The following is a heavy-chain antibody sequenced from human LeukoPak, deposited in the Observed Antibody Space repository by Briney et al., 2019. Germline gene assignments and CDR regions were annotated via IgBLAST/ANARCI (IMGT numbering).Heavy chain of an antibody. CDR3: ASGHCSSTSCYLYYYMDV. J-gene: IGHJ6*03. V-gene: IGHV1-18*01. CDR1: GGTFSSYA. Sequence: ASVKVSCKASGGTFSSYAISWVRQAPGQGLEWMGWISTYNGNTNYAQKLQGRATMTTDTSTSTAYMELRSLRSDDTAVYYCASGHCSSTSCYLYYYMDVWGEGTTVTVSS. CDR2: ISTYNGNT. D-gene: IGHD2-2*03.